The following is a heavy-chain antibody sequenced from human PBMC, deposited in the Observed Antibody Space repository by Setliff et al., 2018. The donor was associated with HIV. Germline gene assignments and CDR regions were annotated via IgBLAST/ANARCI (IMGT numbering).Heavy chain of an antibody. V-gene: IGHV4-4*09. J-gene: IGHJ4*02. CDR2: IYSTGYT. D-gene: IGHD1-7*01. Sequence: SETLSLTCTVSGGSISNYYWSWIRQPPGKGLEWIGYIYSTGYTNYHPSLKTRATISLDTYKSQFSLRLTSVTTTDTAIYCCTRHPREEPQRNYKFDSWGQGTLVTVSS. CDR1: GGSISNYY. CDR3: TRHPREEPQRNYKFDS.